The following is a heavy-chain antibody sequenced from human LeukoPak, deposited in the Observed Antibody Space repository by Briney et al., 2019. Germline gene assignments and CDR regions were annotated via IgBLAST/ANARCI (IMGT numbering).Heavy chain of an antibody. CDR3: AKDIQLSA. J-gene: IGHJ3*01. CDR2: ISASGGTT. CDR1: GFSLNNYA. V-gene: IGHV3-23*01. D-gene: IGHD5-24*01. Sequence: GGSLRLSCAASGFSLNNYAMNWARQATGKGLEWVSAISASGGTTYNSDSVRGRFTISRDNSKKTLSLQMNSLRVEDTAIYYCAKDIQLSAWGLGTMVTVSS.